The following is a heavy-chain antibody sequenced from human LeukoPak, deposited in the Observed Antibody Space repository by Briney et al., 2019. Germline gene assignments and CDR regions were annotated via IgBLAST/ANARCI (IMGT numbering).Heavy chain of an antibody. CDR2: ISSSGGST. Sequence: GGSLSLSCSASGFTFRSYAMHWVRQAPGKGLEYVSTISSSGGSTSYADSVKGRFAISRDNSKNTLYLQTSRLRDVDTAMYYCVKDRLIVVGEDGFDIWGQATMVTVSS. J-gene: IGHJ3*02. V-gene: IGHV3-64D*09. D-gene: IGHD3-22*01. CDR1: GFTFRSYA. CDR3: VKDRLIVVGEDGFDI.